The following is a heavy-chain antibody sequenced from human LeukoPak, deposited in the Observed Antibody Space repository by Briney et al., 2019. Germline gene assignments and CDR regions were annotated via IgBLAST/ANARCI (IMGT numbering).Heavy chain of an antibody. Sequence: GGSLRLSCAASGLTVSSNYKSWVRQAPGKGLEWVSVIHSGGSTYYADSVKGRFTISRDNSKNTVYLQMNSLRAEDTAVYYCATEKLTRRTILDYWGQGTLVTVSS. CDR1: GLTVSSNY. CDR3: ATEKLTRRTILDY. V-gene: IGHV3-53*01. J-gene: IGHJ4*02. D-gene: IGHD4/OR15-4a*01. CDR2: IHSGGST.